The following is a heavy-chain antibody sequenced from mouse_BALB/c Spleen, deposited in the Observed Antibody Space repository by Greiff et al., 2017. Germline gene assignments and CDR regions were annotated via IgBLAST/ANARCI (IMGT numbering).Heavy chain of an antibody. V-gene: IGHV4-1*02. J-gene: IGHJ4*01. CDR1: GFDFSRYW. CDR2: INPDSSTI. CDR3: ARQGYGSDMDY. D-gene: IGHD1-1*01. Sequence: EVQLQQSGGGLVQPGGSLKLSCAASGFDFSRYWMSWVRQAPGKGLEWIGEINPDSSTINYTPSLKDKFIISRDNAKNTLYLQMSKVRSEDTALYYCARQGYGSDMDYWGQGTSVTVSS.